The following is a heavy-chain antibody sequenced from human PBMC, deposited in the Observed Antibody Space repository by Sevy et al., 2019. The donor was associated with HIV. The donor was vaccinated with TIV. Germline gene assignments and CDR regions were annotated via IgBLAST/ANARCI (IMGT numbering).Heavy chain of an antibody. V-gene: IGHV3-21*01. CDR3: ARGPDYYDRSGHYYQ. CDR2: ISSSSTYI. J-gene: IGHJ4*02. Sequence: GGSLRLSCAASGFTFSSYSMHWVRQAPGKGLEWVSSISSSSTYIYYADSVKGRFTISRDNAKNSLYLQMNSLRAEDTAVYYCARGPDYYDRSGHYYQWGQGTLVTVSS. CDR1: GFTFSSYS. D-gene: IGHD3-22*01.